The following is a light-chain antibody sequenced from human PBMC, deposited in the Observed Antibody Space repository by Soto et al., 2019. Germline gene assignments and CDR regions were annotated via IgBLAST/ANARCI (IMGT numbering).Light chain of an antibody. Sequence: EIVLTQSPGPLSLSPGERATLSRRASQSVSNNYLAWYQQKPGQAPRLLIYGASTRATGIPARFSGSGSGTEFTLTISSLQPEDFAVYYCQQYYNWPRTFGQGTKVDIK. J-gene: IGKJ1*01. V-gene: IGKV3-15*01. CDR2: GAS. CDR1: QSVSNN. CDR3: QQYYNWPRT.